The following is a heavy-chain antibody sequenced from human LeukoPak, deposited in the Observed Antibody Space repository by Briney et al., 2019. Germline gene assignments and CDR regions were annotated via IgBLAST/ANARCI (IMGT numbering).Heavy chain of an antibody. D-gene: IGHD6-13*01. V-gene: IGHV3-15*01. J-gene: IGHJ6*02. Sequence: PGGSLRLSCAASGFTFSNARMTWVRQAPGKGLEWVGRIKSKTDGGTTDYAAPVKGRFTISRDDSKNTLYLQMNSLKTEDTAVYYCARESYSSSWYGNYYYYYGMDVWGQGTTVTVSS. CDR3: ARESYSSSWYGNYYYYYGMDV. CDR2: IKSKTDGGTT. CDR1: GFTFSNAR.